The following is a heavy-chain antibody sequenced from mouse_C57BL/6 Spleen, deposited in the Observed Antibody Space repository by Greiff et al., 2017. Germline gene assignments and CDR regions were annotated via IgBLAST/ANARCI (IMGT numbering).Heavy chain of an antibody. Sequence: QVQLKQSGAELVRPGASVKLSCKASGYTFTDYYINWVKQRPGQGLEWIARIYPGSGNTYYNEKFKGKATLTAEKSSSTAYMQLSSLTSEDSAVYFCSRYDYDEGRAMDYWGQETSDTVSS. CDR3: SRYDYDEGRAMDY. CDR1: GYTFTDYY. V-gene: IGHV1-76*01. D-gene: IGHD2-4*01. J-gene: IGHJ4*01. CDR2: IYPGSGNT.